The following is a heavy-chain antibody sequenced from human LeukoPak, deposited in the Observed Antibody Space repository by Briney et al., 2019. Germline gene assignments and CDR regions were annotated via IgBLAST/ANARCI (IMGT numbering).Heavy chain of an antibody. CDR3: ASLGPYSSSWYVDY. D-gene: IGHD6-13*01. V-gene: IGHV3-30-3*01. CDR2: ISYDGSNK. CDR1: GFTFSSYA. Sequence: GGSLRLSCAASGFTFSSYAMHWVRQAPGKGLERVAVISYDGSNKYYADSVKGRFTISRDNSKNTLYLQMNSLRAEDTAVYYCASLGPYSSSWYVDYWGQGTPVTVSS. J-gene: IGHJ4*02.